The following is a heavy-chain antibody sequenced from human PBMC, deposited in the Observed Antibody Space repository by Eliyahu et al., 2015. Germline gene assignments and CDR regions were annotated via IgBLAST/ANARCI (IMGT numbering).Heavy chain of an antibody. D-gene: IGHD3-3*01. V-gene: IGHV2-5*02. Sequence: QITLKESGPTLVKPTQTLTLTCTFSGFSLSXSXVXVGWIRQPPGKALEWLALIYWDDDKRYSPSLKSRLTITKDTSKNQVVLTMTNMDPVDTATYYCAHRRHPRNLLTGFLEWLLIGFDPWGQGTLVTVSS. CDR2: IYWDDDK. CDR3: AHRRHPRNLLTGFLEWLLIGFDP. J-gene: IGHJ5*02. CDR1: GFSLSXSXVX.